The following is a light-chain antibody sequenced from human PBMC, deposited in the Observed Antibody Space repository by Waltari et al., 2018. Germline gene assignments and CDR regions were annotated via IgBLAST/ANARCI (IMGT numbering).Light chain of an antibody. V-gene: IGLV1-51*01. CDR3: GTWDSSLSVRV. J-gene: IGLJ3*02. Sequence: QSVLTPPPSVSAAPGQAVPISCSASSSNIGNNYVTRYQHLPGTATKPLIYDNRKRPSGIPDRFSGSKSGTSATLAITGLQTGDEADYYCGTWDSSLSVRVFGGGTKLTVL. CDR2: DNR. CDR1: SSNIGNNY.